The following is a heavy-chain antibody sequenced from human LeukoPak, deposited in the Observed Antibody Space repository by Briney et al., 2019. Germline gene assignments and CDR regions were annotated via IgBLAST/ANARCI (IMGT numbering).Heavy chain of an antibody. Sequence: PGGSLRLSCTASGFTFSSYAMSWLRQAPGKGLEWVSGISGSGGSTSYADSVKGRFTISRDSSKNTLYLQMNSLRAEDTAVYYCAKDYTPDYWGQGTLVTVSA. V-gene: IGHV3-23*01. J-gene: IGHJ4*02. CDR2: ISGSGGST. CDR1: GFTFSSYA. CDR3: AKDYTPDY.